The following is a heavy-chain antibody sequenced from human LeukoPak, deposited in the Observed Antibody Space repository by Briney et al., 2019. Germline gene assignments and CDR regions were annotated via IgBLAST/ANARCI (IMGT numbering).Heavy chain of an antibody. J-gene: IGHJ5*02. V-gene: IGHV3-21*01. D-gene: IGHD2-15*01. Sequence: PGGSLRLSCAASGFTFSSYSMNWVRQAPGKGLEWVSSISSSSSYIYYADSVKGRFTISRDNAKNSLYLQMNSLRAEDTAVYYCARDRAKSTLLGAYNWFDPWGQGTLVTVSS. CDR3: ARDRAKSTLLGAYNWFDP. CDR2: ISSSSSYI. CDR1: GFTFSSYS.